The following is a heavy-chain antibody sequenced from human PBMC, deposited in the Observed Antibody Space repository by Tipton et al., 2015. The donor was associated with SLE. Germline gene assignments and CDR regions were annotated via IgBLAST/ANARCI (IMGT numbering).Heavy chain of an antibody. CDR3: VREFVGTRDD. D-gene: IGHD1-1*01. CDR2: INPDGTTI. V-gene: IGHV3-74*01. CDR1: GFTLSRNW. Sequence: SLRLSCAASGFTLSRNWMHWVRQAPGKGLVWVSRINPDGTTINYADSVRGRFTISRDDAEDTLYLQMNSLRAEDTAVYYCVREFVGTRDDWGQGTLVTVSS. J-gene: IGHJ4*02.